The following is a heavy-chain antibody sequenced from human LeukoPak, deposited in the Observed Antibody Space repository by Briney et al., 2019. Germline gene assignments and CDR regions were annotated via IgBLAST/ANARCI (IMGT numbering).Heavy chain of an antibody. V-gene: IGHV4-59*01. CDR2: IYYSGST. CDR3: ARDKLAPGYAFDI. Sequence: SETLSLTCTVSGGSISSYYWSWIRQPPGKGLERIGYIYYSGSTNYNPSLKSRVTISVDTSKNQFSLKLSSVTAADTAVYYCARDKLAPGYAFDIWGQGTMVTVSS. D-gene: IGHD5-18*01. J-gene: IGHJ3*02. CDR1: GGSISSYY.